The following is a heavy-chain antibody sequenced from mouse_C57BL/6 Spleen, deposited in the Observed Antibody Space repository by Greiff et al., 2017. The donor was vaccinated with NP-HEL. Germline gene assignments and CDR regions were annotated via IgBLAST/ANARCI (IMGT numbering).Heavy chain of an antibody. D-gene: IGHD3-2*02. CDR3: ARGQLRLLYYFDY. CDR2: IDPSDSYT. J-gene: IGHJ2*01. CDR1: GYTFTSYW. Sequence: QVPLKQPGAELVMPGASVKLSCKASGYTFTSYWMHWVKQRPGQGLEWIGEIDPSDSYTNYNQKFKGKSTLTVDKSSSTAYMQLSSLTSEDSAVYYCARGQLRLLYYFDYWGQGTTLTVSS. V-gene: IGHV1-69*01.